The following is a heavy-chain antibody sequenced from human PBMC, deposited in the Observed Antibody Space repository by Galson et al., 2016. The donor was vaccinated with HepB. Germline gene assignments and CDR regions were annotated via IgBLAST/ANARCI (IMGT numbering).Heavy chain of an antibody. D-gene: IGHD1-26*01. CDR3: ARDSGKYGIDV. CDR2: IWYDGSRK. J-gene: IGHJ6*02. Sequence: SLRLSCAVSGFTFSTYGMHWVRQAPGRGLEWVAVIWYDGSRKYYGDSVKGRFTISRDDSKDMLHLQMSSLRADDTAVYYCARDSGKYGIDVWGQGTTVTVSS. CDR1: GFTFSTYG. V-gene: IGHV3-33*01.